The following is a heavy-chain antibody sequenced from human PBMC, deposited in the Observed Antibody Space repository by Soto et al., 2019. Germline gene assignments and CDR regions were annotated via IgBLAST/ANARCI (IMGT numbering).Heavy chain of an antibody. CDR2: NRRRGETT. CDR3: ARDREGLARHFDY. CDR1: GFDLSTYD. V-gene: IGHV3-23*01. J-gene: IGHJ4*02. D-gene: IGHD6-6*01. Sequence: EVQLLESAGGLVQPGESLRLSCSASGFDLSTYDMAWLRQAPGRGLEWVATNRRRGETTYFGDFVRGRFSMSRDDSSNPVYPQMRGLRGDDTAIYYCARDREGLARHFDYWGRGTLVTVSS.